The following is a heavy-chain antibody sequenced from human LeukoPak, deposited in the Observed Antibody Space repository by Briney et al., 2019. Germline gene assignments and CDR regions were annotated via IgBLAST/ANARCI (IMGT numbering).Heavy chain of an antibody. CDR1: EFTFTTYW. CDR2: IKQAGSEK. V-gene: IGHV3-7*01. D-gene: IGHD3-10*01. CDR3: ARLSEMLRGPEVIYYFEH. J-gene: IGHJ4*02. Sequence: GGSLRLSCEASEFTFTTYWMSWVRQAPGKGVEWVANIKQAGSEKYYVDSVKGRFTISRDNAKNSVYLQMNSLRAEDTAVYYCARLSEMLRGPEVIYYFEHWGQGTLVTVSS.